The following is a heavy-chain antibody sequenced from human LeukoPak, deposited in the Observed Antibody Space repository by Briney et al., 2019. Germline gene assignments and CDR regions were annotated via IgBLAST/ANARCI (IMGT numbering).Heavy chain of an antibody. CDR1: GGSISSYY. D-gene: IGHD2-2*03. Sequence: SETLSLTCTVSGGSISSYYWSWIRQPAGKGLEWIGRIYTSGSTNYNPSLKSRVTMSVDTSKNQFSLKLSSVTAADTAAYYCARSSGYCSSTSCQYYFDYWGQGTLVTVSS. J-gene: IGHJ4*02. CDR2: IYTSGST. CDR3: ARSSGYCSSTSCQYYFDY. V-gene: IGHV4-4*07.